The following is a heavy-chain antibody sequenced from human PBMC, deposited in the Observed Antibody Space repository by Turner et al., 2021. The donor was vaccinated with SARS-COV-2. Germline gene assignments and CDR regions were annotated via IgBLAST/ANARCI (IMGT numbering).Heavy chain of an antibody. CDR2: IRGSGGST. CDR3: AKDLTYPQPLLYHNNFILDY. J-gene: IGHJ4*02. V-gene: IGHV3-23*01. CDR1: GFTFSSYA. Sequence: VQLFESGGGLVQPGGSLTLSCAASGFTFSSYAMNWVSQAQGKGLEWVSAIRGSGGSTYYADSVKGRFTISRDNSKNTLYLKMNSLRAEDTAGYYCAKDLTYPQPLLYHNNFILDYWGQGTLVTVSS. D-gene: IGHD2-2*02.